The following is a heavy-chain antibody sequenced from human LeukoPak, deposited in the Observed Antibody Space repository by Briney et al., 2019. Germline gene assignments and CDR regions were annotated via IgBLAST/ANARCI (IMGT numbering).Heavy chain of an antibody. Sequence: SETLSLTCTVSGGSISSGDYYWSWIRQPPGKGLEWIGYIYYSGSTYYNPSLKSRVTISVDTSKNQFSLKLSSVTAADTAVYYCARGTMVRGPRPPDAFDIWGQGTMVTVSS. J-gene: IGHJ3*02. CDR3: ARGTMVRGPRPPDAFDI. D-gene: IGHD3-10*01. CDR1: GGSISSGDYY. V-gene: IGHV4-30-4*01. CDR2: IYYSGST.